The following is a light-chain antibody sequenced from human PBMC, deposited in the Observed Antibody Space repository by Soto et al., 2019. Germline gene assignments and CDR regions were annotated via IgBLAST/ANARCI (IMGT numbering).Light chain of an antibody. CDR2: SND. CDR1: SSNIGSIT. CDR3: AAWDDSLNGVV. V-gene: IGLV1-44*01. Sequence: QSVLTQPPSASGTPGQRVTISCSGSSSNIGSITVNWYQQLPGTAPKLLIYSNDQRPSGVPDRFFGSKSGTSASLAISGLQSEDEADYYCAAWDDSLNGVVIGGGTKVTVL. J-gene: IGLJ2*01.